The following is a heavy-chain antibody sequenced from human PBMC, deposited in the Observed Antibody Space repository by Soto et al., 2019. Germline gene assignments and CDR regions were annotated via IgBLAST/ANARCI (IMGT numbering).Heavy chain of an antibody. V-gene: IGHV4-4*03. CDR3: ATVAGPDYYYYMDV. Sequence: PETLSLTCAVSSGSISSSNRRSWVRQPPGKGLEWIGEIYHSGSTNYNPSLKSRVTISVDKSKNQFSLKLSSVTAADTAVYYCATVAGPDYYYYMDVWGKGTTVTVSS. D-gene: IGHD6-19*01. CDR2: IYHSGST. CDR1: SGSISSSNR. J-gene: IGHJ6*03.